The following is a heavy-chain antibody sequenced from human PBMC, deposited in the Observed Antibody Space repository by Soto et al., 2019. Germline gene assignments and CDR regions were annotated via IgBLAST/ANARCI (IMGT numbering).Heavy chain of an antibody. CDR3: VSQWTTVITQAHFAF. D-gene: IGHD4-4*01. Sequence: SETPSPTYTVSGGSVTNSSYCWGWIRQSPGKGLEWIGSVYYRGRSHSKSSVKSRVTISVDTSKNQFSLNLNSVTASDTAVYFCVSQWTTVITQAHFAFRGRGALITVSA. V-gene: IGHV4-39*05. CDR1: GGSVTNSSYC. J-gene: IGHJ4*02. CDR2: VYYRGRS.